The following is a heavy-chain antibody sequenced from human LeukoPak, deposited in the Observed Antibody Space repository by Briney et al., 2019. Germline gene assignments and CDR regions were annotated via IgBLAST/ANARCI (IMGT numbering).Heavy chain of an antibody. Sequence: EASVKVSCKASGYTFTSYGISWVRQAPGQGLEWMGWISAYNGNTNYAQKLQGRVTMTTDTSTSTAYMELRSLRSDDTAVYYCARMGAVNYYDSSGEFDYWGQGTLVTVSS. CDR2: ISAYNGNT. V-gene: IGHV1-18*01. J-gene: IGHJ4*02. CDR1: GYTFTSYG. CDR3: ARMGAVNYYDSSGEFDY. D-gene: IGHD3-22*01.